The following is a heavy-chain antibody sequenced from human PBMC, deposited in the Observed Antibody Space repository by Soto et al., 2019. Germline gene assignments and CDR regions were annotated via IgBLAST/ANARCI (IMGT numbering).Heavy chain of an antibody. CDR3: ARGVTTVTTFDY. CDR2: IYHSGST. J-gene: IGHJ4*02. Sequence: QLQLQESGSGLVKPSQTLSLTCAVSGGSISSGGYSCNWIRQPPGKGLEWIGYIYHSGSTYYNPSLKSPVTISVDRSTHQFSLKLSSVTAADTAVYYCARGVTTVTTFDYWGQGTLVTVSS. CDR1: GGSISSGGYS. V-gene: IGHV4-30-2*01. D-gene: IGHD4-17*01.